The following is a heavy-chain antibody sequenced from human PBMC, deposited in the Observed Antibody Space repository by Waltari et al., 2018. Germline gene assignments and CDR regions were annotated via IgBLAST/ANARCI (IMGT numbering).Heavy chain of an antibody. D-gene: IGHD4-17*01. CDR2: IKQDGSEK. Sequence: EVQLVESGGGLVKPEGYLRLSCAASGLTFSSYWMSWVRQAPGKGLEWVANIKQDGSEKYYVDSVKGRFTISRDNAKNSLYLQMNSLRAEDTAVYYCARIYYGDYVVYWGQGTLVTVSS. CDR1: GLTFSSYW. J-gene: IGHJ4*02. V-gene: IGHV3-7*03. CDR3: ARIYYGDYVVY.